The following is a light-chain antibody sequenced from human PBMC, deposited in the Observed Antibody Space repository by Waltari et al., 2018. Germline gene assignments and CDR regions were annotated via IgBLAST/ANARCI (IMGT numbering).Light chain of an antibody. J-gene: IGLJ3*02. V-gene: IGLV3-19*01. CDR1: SLRTSY. CDR3: HSRKGSDNQVV. Sequence: SELTQGPDVSVALGQKVKITCQGDSLRTSYASWYQVKPGQAPVLVLFGKEKRPSGIPDRISGYSSGTTSSLTITGAQAEDEAAYYCHSRKGSDNQVVFGGGTKLTVL. CDR2: GKE.